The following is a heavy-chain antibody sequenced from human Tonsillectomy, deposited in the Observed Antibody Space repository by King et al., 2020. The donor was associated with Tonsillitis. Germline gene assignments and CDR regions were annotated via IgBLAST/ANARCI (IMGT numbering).Heavy chain of an antibody. J-gene: IGHJ4*02. V-gene: IGHV3-11*01. CDR1: GFTFGDYY. CDR2: ISSSGTTL. D-gene: IGHD3-22*01. Sequence: VQLVESGGGLVKPGGSLRLSCAASGFTFGDYYMTWVRQAPGKGLEWVSHISSSGTTLYYADSVKGRFTISRDKAKNSLYLEMDSLRAEDTAIYYCARQMYYYDSGSDYWGQGTLVTVSS. CDR3: ARQMYYYDSGSDY.